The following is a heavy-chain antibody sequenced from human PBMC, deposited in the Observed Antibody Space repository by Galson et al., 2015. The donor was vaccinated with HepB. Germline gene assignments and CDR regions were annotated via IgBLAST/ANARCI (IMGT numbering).Heavy chain of an antibody. CDR1: GFTVSSNY. J-gene: IGHJ4*02. CDR3: ARPLREYGSGSYFFDY. V-gene: IGHV3-66*04. D-gene: IGHD3-10*01. CDR2: IYSGGST. Sequence: SLRLSCAASGFTVSSNYMSWVRQAPGKGLEWVSVIYSGGSTYYADSVKGRFTISRDNSKNTLYLQMNSLRAEDTAVYYCARPLREYGSGSYFFDYWGQGTLVTVSS.